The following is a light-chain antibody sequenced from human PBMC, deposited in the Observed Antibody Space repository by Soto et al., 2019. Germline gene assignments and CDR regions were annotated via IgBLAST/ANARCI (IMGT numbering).Light chain of an antibody. CDR2: DVS. CDR1: SSDVGAYIY. CDR3: SSYTSSSTEV. V-gene: IGLV2-14*03. Sequence: QSALTQPASVSGSPGQSIAISCTGTSSDVGAYIYVSWYQHHPGKAPKLILYDVSARPSGVSDRFSGSKSGNTASLTISGLQPEDEADYYCSSYTSSSTEVFGTGTQLTVL. J-gene: IGLJ1*01.